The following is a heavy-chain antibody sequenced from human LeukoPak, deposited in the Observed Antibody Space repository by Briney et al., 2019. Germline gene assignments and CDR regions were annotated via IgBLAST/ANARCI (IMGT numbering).Heavy chain of an antibody. Sequence: SQSLSLTCTLSGYSISSGYSWGWIRPPLGKGLEWIGRIYNRGSTHYNPPLKSRVTISVDTSKNQFSLKLSSVTAADTAVYYCARDGRYYDSSGYYYTYYYYMDVWGKGTTVTVSS. D-gene: IGHD3-22*01. CDR2: IYNRGST. V-gene: IGHV4-38-2*02. CDR3: ARDGRYYDSSGYYYTYYYYMDV. CDR1: GYSISSGYS. J-gene: IGHJ6*03.